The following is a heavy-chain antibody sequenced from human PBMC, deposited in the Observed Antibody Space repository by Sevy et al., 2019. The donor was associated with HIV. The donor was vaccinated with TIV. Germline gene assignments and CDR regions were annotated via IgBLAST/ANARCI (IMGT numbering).Heavy chain of an antibody. D-gene: IGHD3-10*01. Sequence: SETLSLTCTVSCGTISSSSYRWGWIRQPPGKGLEWVGSIYHTGAADDNPSLKRRVTMSVDTSKNQFSLQVGSVTAADTAVYYCARWYGNNFDYWGQGALVTVSS. CDR3: ARWYGNNFDY. J-gene: IGHJ4*02. V-gene: IGHV4-39*01. CDR1: CGTISSSSYR. CDR2: IYHTGAA.